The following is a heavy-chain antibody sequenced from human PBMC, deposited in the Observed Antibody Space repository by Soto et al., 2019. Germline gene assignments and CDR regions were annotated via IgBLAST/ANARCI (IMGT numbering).Heavy chain of an antibody. D-gene: IGHD3-22*01. CDR2: INSDGSST. CDR1: GFTFSSYW. V-gene: IGHV3-74*01. J-gene: IGHJ6*02. CDR3: ARVHEVVVIPYGMDV. Sequence: EVQLVESGGGLVQPGGSLRLSCAASGFTFSSYWMHWVRQAPGKGLVWISRINSDGSSTSYADSVKGRFTISRDNAKNTLYLQMNSLRAEDTAVYYCARVHEVVVIPYGMDVWGQGTTVTVSS.